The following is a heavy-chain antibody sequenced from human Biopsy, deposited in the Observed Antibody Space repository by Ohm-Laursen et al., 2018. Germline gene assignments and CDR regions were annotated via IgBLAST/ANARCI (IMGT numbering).Heavy chain of an antibody. CDR1: GLIFSDYY. CDR2: ISARDGVV. Sequence: GSLRLSCAASGLIFSDYYMSWIRQAPGKGLEWIAYISARDGVVYYEDSVKGRLTISRDNTNNSLYLQMTSLRPEDTAVFYCARGKYKDFSTGLPRPYHYTLDFWGPGTTVTVSS. CDR3: ARGKYKDFSTGLPRPYHYTLDF. V-gene: IGHV3-11*01. J-gene: IGHJ6*02. D-gene: IGHD3-22*01.